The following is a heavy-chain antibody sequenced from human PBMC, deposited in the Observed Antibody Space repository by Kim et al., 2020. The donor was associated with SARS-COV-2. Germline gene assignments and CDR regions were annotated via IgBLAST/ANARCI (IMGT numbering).Heavy chain of an antibody. V-gene: IGHV5-10-1*01. J-gene: IGHJ4*02. CDR3: ARHPKTSGQWLVLGFDY. D-gene: IGHD6-19*01. Sequence: FQGHVTISADKSISTAYLQWSSLKASDTAMYYCARHPKTSGQWLVLGFDYWGQGTLVTVSS.